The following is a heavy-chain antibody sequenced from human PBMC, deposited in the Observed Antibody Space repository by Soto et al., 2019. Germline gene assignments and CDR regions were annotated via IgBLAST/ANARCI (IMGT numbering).Heavy chain of an antibody. J-gene: IGHJ6*02. CDR3: TTSRESYYDFWSGYYYGMDV. D-gene: IGHD3-3*01. CDR1: GFTFGDYA. CDR2: IRSKAYGGTT. Sequence: SLRLSCTASGFTFGDYAMSWVRQAPGKGLEWVGFIRSKAYGGTTEYAASVKGRFTISRDDSKSIAYLQMNSLKTEDTAVYYCTTSRESYYDFWSGYYYGMDVWGQRTTVTVSS. V-gene: IGHV3-49*04.